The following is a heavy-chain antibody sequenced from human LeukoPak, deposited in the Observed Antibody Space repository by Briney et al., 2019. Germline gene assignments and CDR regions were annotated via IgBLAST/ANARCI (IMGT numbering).Heavy chain of an antibody. J-gene: IGHJ4*02. D-gene: IGHD5-18*01. V-gene: IGHV3-74*01. CDR1: GFTFSNYW. CDR3: ARGIRQLWPYIDY. Sequence: GGPLRLSCAASGFTFSNYWMHWVRQVPGKGLVWVSRINTDGTSTDYADSVKGRFTISRDNAKNTLYLQMHTLRAEDTAVYYCARGIRQLWPYIDYWGQGTLVTVSS. CDR2: INTDGTST.